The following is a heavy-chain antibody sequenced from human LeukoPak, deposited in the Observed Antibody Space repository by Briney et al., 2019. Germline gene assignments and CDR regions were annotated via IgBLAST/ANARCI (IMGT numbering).Heavy chain of an antibody. Sequence: PSETLSLTCAVSGGSFSGYYWSWIRHHPGKGLEWIWEINHSGSTNYNPSLKSRVTISVDTSKNQFSLKLSSVTAADTAVYYCARGRGPDFWSGYFLLPYYFDYWGQGTLVTVSS. V-gene: IGHV4-34*01. CDR3: ARGRGPDFWSGYFLLPYYFDY. CDR1: GGSFSGYY. D-gene: IGHD3-3*01. J-gene: IGHJ4*02. CDR2: INHSGST.